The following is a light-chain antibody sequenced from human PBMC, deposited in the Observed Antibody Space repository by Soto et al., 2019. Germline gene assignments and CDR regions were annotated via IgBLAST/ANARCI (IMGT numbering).Light chain of an antibody. J-gene: IGKJ4*02. CDR2: DAS. CDR3: QQDGELPLT. V-gene: IGKV1-33*01. CDR1: QDISNH. Sequence: DIQMTQSPSSLSASVGDRVTITCQAIQDISNHLNWYQHKPGKAPKLLIFDASSVEAGVPSRFRGSGSGTHFPFTRHSLQAEDIAKYFWQQDGELPLTFGGGTKV.